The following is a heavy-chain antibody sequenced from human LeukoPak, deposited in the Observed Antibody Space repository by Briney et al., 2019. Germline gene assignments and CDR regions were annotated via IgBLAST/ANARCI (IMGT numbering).Heavy chain of an antibody. CDR2: ISNNGGYT. D-gene: IGHD2-15*01. V-gene: IGHV3-23*01. CDR3: AKQLGYCSDGSCYFPY. CDR1: AFTFSNAW. Sequence: GGSLRLSCAASAFTFSNAWMSWVRQAPGKGLEWVSAISNNGGYTYYADSVQGRFTISRDNSKSTLCLQMNSLRAEDTAVYYCAKQLGYCSDGSCYFPYWGQGTLVTVSS. J-gene: IGHJ4*02.